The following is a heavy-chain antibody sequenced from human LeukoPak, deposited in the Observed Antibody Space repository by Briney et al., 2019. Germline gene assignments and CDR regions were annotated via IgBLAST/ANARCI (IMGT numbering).Heavy chain of an antibody. CDR3: ARGRVTTMVRGVLVY. V-gene: IGHV3-48*01. J-gene: IGHJ4*02. D-gene: IGHD3-10*01. CDR1: GFTFSSYS. CDR2: ISSSSSTI. Sequence: GGSLRLSCAASGFTFSSYSMNWVRQAPGKGLERVSYISSSSSTIYYADSLKGRFTISRDNAKNSLYLQMNSLRAEDTAVYYCARGRVTTMVRGVLVYWGQGTLVTVSS.